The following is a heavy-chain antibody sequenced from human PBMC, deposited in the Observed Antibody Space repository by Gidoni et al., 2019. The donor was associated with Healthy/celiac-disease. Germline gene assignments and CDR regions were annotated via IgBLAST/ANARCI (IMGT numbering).Heavy chain of an antibody. CDR2: IYTSGST. V-gene: IGHV4-4*07. Sequence: QVQLQESGPGLVKPSETLSLTCTVSGGSISSYYWSWIRQPAGKGLEWIGRIYTSGSTNYNPSLKSRVTMSVDTSKNQFSLKLSSVTAADTAVYYCASDPKYYYDSSGYLLFDPWGQGTLVTVSS. CDR3: ASDPKYYYDSSGYLLFDP. CDR1: GGSISSYY. D-gene: IGHD3-22*01. J-gene: IGHJ5*02.